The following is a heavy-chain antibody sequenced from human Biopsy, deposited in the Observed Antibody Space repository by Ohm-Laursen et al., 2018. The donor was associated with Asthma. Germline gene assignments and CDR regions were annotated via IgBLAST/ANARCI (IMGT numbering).Heavy chain of an antibody. D-gene: IGHD3-3*01. J-gene: IGHJ4*02. CDR3: ARDVMEWYLPAFGF. Sequence: SLRLSCAASGFTFSNYGMHWVRQAPGKGLEWAAVISFDGSNKDYADSVKGRFTISRDNSKNTLHLEMNSLRVEDTAVYYCARDVMEWYLPAFGFWGQGALVTVSS. CDR2: ISFDGSNK. V-gene: IGHV3-30*03. CDR1: GFTFSNYG.